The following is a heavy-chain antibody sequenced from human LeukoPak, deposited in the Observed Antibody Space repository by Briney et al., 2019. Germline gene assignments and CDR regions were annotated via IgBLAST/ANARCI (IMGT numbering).Heavy chain of an antibody. CDR1: GFTFSSYG. CDR3: ARKNGLDY. V-gene: IGHV3-7*01. J-gene: IGHJ4*02. CDR2: IKKDGSEK. Sequence: AGGSLRLSCAASGFTFSSYGMSWVRQAPGKGLEWVANIKKDGSEKYYVDSVKGRFTISRDNAKNSLYLQMNSLRAEDTAVYYCARKNGLDYWGQGTLVTVSS.